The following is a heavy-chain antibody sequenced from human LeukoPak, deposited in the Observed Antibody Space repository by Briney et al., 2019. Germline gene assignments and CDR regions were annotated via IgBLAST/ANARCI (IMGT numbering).Heavy chain of an antibody. CDR2: IYPGDSDA. CDR3: ARPVAGPGSFDY. Sequence: GESLKISCKGSGYSFTNHWIAWVRQMPGKGLEWMGIIYPGDSDARYSPSFQGQVTISADKSISTAYLQWSSLKASDTAMYYCARPVAGPGSFDYWGQGTLVTVSS. V-gene: IGHV5-51*01. CDR1: GYSFTNHW. J-gene: IGHJ4*02. D-gene: IGHD6-19*01.